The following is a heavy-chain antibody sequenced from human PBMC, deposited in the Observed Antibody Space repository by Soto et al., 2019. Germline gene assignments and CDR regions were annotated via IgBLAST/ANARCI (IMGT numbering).Heavy chain of an antibody. CDR3: ARGGPYYDFWSGPSYYFDY. Sequence: QVQLVQSGAEVKKPGASVKVSCKASGYTFTGYYMHWVRQAPGQGLEWMGWINPNSGGTNYAQKFQGRVTMTRDTSISTAYMELSRLRSDDTAVYYCARGGPYYDFWSGPSYYFDYWGQGTLVTVSS. D-gene: IGHD3-3*01. V-gene: IGHV1-2*02. J-gene: IGHJ4*02. CDR1: GYTFTGYY. CDR2: INPNSGGT.